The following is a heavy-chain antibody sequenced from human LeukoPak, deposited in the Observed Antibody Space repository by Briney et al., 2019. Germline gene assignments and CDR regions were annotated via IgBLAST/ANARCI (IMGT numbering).Heavy chain of an antibody. J-gene: IGHJ4*02. Sequence: GGSLRLACSVSGYPFIASGVGWGRQTPGEGLGLVSSISGGGGTTYYASCVEGRFTFSRDKSRNPVYLQMNSLRAEDRAVYYCARGVWYLDYWGQGTLVTVSS. D-gene: IGHD6-13*01. CDR2: ISGGGGTT. CDR3: ARGVWYLDY. CDR1: GYPFIASG. V-gene: IGHV3-23*01.